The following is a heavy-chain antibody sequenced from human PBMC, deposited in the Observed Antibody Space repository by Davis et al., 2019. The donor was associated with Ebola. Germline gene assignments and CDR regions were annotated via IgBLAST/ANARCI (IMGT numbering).Heavy chain of an antibody. CDR1: GYLFPSYG. Sequence: ASVKVSCKASGYLFPSYGISWVRQAPGQGLEWMGWISGYNGNTNYAQKFQGRVTMTTDTSTSTAYLELSSLRSEDTAVYYCARGWSGSYYYYGMDVWGQGTTVTVSS. CDR2: ISGYNGNT. V-gene: IGHV1-18*01. D-gene: IGHD1-26*01. CDR3: ARGWSGSYYYYGMDV. J-gene: IGHJ6*02.